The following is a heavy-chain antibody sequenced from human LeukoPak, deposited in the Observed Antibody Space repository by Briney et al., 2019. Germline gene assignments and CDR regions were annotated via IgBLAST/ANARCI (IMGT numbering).Heavy chain of an antibody. CDR1: GIIFSDFG. CDR3: AKATCSGANCFSNSRDAFNV. CDR2: IWYDGSNK. V-gene: IGHV3-33*06. Sequence: GGSLRLSCAASGIIFSDFGMHWVRQAPGKGLEWMAIIWYDGSNKYYADSVKGRFTISRDNSQNTMYLQMNSLRAEDSAVYYCAKATCSGANCFSNSRDAFNVWGQGTMVTVSS. D-gene: IGHD2-15*01. J-gene: IGHJ3*01.